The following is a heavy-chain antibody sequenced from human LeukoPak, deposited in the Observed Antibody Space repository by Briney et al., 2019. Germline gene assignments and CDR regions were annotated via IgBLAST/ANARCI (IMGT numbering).Heavy chain of an antibody. CDR1: GFTFSSYA. Sequence: GGSLRLSCAASGFTFSSYAMHWVRQPPGKGLEWVAVISYDGSNKYYADSVKGRFTTSRDNSKNTLYLQMNSLRAEDTAVYYCARDPIKLATILGYFDYWGQGTLVTVSS. CDR3: ARDPIKLATILGYFDY. J-gene: IGHJ4*02. D-gene: IGHD5-24*01. V-gene: IGHV3-30-3*01. CDR2: ISYDGSNK.